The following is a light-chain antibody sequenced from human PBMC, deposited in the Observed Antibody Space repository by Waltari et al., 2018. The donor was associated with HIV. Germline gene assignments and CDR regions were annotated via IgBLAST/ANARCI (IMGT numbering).Light chain of an antibody. CDR1: PESVTSGHY. Sequence: QAVVTQEPSLTVSPGGTVPLPSGSNPESVTSGHYPYWFQQKPGQAPRTLIYDTSNKHSWTPARFSGSLLGGKAALTLSGAQPEDEAEYYCLLSYGGAFVIFGGGTKLTVL. J-gene: IGLJ2*01. CDR3: LLSYGGAFVI. CDR2: DTS. V-gene: IGLV7-46*01.